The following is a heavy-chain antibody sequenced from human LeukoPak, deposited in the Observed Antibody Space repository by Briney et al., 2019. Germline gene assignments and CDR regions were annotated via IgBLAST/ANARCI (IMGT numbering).Heavy chain of an antibody. V-gene: IGHV3-66*01. CDR3: ARGGSGSYNGAFDI. J-gene: IGHJ3*02. Sequence: GGSLRLPCAASGFTVSSNYMSWVRQAPGKGLEWVSVIYSGGSTYYADSVKGRFTISRDNSKNTLYLQMNSLRAEDTAVYYCARGGSGSYNGAFDIWGQGTMVTVSS. CDR1: GFTVSSNY. CDR2: IYSGGST. D-gene: IGHD3-10*01.